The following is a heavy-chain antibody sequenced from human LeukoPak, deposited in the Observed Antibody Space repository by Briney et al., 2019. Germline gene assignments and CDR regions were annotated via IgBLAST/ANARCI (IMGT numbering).Heavy chain of an antibody. Sequence: ASVKVSCKASGYTFTTYSMHWVRQAPGQGLEWMAIINLSGGSTDYTQKFQGRVTVTRDTSTSTVYMELSSLRSEDTAVYYCVRHNHMDVWGQGTTVTVSS. J-gene: IGHJ6*02. CDR2: INLSGGST. CDR3: VRHNHMDV. V-gene: IGHV1-46*01. CDR1: GYTFTTYS.